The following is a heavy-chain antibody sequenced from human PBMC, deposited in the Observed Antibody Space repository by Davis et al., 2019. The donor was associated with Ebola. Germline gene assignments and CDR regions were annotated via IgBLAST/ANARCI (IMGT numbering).Heavy chain of an antibody. J-gene: IGHJ4*02. CDR1: GYTFTSYD. V-gene: IGHV1-8*01. CDR3: ARDLVSSWNY. CDR2: MNPNSGNT. Sequence: ASVKVSCKASGYTFTSYDINWVRQATGQGLEWMGWMNPNSGNTGYAQKFQGRVTMTRNTSISTAYMELSSLGSEDTAVYYCARDLVSSWNYWGQGTLVTVSS. D-gene: IGHD6-13*01.